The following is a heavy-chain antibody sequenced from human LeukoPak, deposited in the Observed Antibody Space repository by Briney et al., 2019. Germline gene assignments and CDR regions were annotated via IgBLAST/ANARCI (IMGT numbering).Heavy chain of an antibody. V-gene: IGHV3-21*04. CDR1: GFSFIDFW. CDR2: ITSSSTYI. J-gene: IGHJ4*02. D-gene: IGHD3-22*01. Sequence: PGGSLSLSFAASGFSFIDFWMGGVAKAQGRGRRGVSSITSSSTYIYYADSVKGRFTISRDNAKNSLYLQMNSLRAEDTALYYCARGLMGGYPRFDYWGQGTLVTVSS. CDR3: ARGLMGGYPRFDY.